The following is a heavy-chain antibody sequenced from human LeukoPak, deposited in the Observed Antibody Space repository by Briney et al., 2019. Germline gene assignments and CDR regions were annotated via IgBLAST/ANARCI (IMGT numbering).Heavy chain of an antibody. V-gene: IGHV3-30-3*01. CDR3: AKEVASNIAAAERFDP. CDR1: GFTFSSYV. J-gene: IGHJ5*02. D-gene: IGHD6-13*01. CDR2: LSSDGVDK. Sequence: GGSLRPSCAASGFTFSSYVMHWVRQTPGKGLEWVAILSSDGVDKRYADSVQGRFTVSRDNFKNTLYLQMNSLRAEDTAVYYCAKEVASNIAAAERFDPWGQGTLVTVSS.